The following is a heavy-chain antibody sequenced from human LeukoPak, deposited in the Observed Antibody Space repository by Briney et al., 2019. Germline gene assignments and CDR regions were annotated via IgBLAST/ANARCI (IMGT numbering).Heavy chain of an antibody. CDR3: ATLLRITTSRGPFDY. CDR1: GFTFTTYA. Sequence: GGSLRLSCAASGFTFTTYAMSWVRQAPGKGLEWLSSISGSGGSTYYADSVKGRFTISRESSRSTLYLQVNSLRVEDTAVYYCATLLRITTSRGPFDYWGQGALSPSPQ. V-gene: IGHV3-23*01. D-gene: IGHD3-3*01. J-gene: IGHJ4*02. CDR2: ISGSGGST.